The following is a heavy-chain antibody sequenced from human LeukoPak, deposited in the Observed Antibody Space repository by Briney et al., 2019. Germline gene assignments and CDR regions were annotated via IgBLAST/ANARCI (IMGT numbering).Heavy chain of an antibody. CDR2: INAGGST. CDR3: ARDLQSGPPIG. Sequence: KASETLSLTCAVYGGSFSGYYWTWIRQPPGKGLEWIGEINAGGSTNYNPSLKSRVTISVDTSKNQFSLRLNSLTAADTAVYYCARDLQSGPPIGWGQGTLVTVSS. CDR1: GGSFSGYY. D-gene: IGHD3-16*01. V-gene: IGHV4-34*01. J-gene: IGHJ4*02.